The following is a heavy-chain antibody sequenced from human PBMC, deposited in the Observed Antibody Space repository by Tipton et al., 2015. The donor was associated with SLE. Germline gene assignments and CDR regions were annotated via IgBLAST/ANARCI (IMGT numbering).Heavy chain of an antibody. J-gene: IGHJ1*01. CDR2: INTGSDAI. CDR3: ASVPGEAYFQD. CDR1: GFAFSSYN. D-gene: IGHD2-21*01. V-gene: IGHV3-48*04. Sequence: GSLRLSCAASGFAFSSYNMIWVRRAPGKGLECLSYINTGSDAIHYADSVKGRFTISRDNAKNSMYLQRNSLRAEDTAVYYCASVPGEAYFQDWGRGTLVIVSS.